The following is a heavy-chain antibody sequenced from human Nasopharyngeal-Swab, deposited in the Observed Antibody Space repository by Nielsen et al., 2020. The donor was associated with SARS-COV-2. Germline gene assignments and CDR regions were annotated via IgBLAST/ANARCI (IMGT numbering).Heavy chain of an antibody. CDR3: ARAMNDYDILTGYYPADYYYYGMDV. D-gene: IGHD3-9*01. J-gene: IGHJ6*02. CDR1: GYTFTSYA. CDR2: INPNTGNP. Sequence: ASVKVSCRASGYTFTSYAMNWVRQAPGQGLDWMGWINPNTGNPTYAQGFTGRFVFSLDTSVSTAYLQISSLKAEDTAVYYCARAMNDYDILTGYYPADYYYYGMDVWGQGTTVTVSS. V-gene: IGHV7-4-1*02.